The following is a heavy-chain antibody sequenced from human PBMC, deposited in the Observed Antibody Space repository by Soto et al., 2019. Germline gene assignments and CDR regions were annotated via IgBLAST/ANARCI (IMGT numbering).Heavy chain of an antibody. CDR2: ISGSGGST. CDR3: AKDSAQNPPIVVVILSDFDY. D-gene: IGHD3-22*01. Sequence: GGSLRLSCAASGFTFSSYAMSWVRQAPGKGLEWVSAISGSGGSTYYADSVKGRFTISRDNSKNTLYLQMNSLRAEDTAVYYCAKDSAQNPPIVVVILSDFDYWGQGTLVTVSS. J-gene: IGHJ4*02. CDR1: GFTFSSYA. V-gene: IGHV3-23*01.